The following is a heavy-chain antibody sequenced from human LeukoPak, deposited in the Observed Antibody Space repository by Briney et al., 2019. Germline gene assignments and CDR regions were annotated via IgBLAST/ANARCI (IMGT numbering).Heavy chain of an antibody. J-gene: IGHJ4*02. V-gene: IGHV3-23*01. D-gene: IGHD3-9*01. Sequence: QAGGSLRLSCAASGFTFSSYAMSWVRQAPGKGLEWVSAISGSGGSTYYADSVKGRTTISRDNFRNTVSLEMSKLRPEDTALYYCVRDLTSGARFDYWGQGTLVTVSS. CDR3: VRDLTSGARFDY. CDR1: GFTFSSYA. CDR2: ISGSGGST.